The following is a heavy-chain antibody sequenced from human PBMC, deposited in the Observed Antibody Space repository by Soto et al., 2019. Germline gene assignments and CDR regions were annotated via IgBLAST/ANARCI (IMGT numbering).Heavy chain of an antibody. CDR2: ISGSGGST. V-gene: IGHV3-23*01. D-gene: IGHD3-10*01. CDR3: AKDLPVRGVIS. Sequence: WGSLRLSCAASGFTFSSYAMSWFRQAPGKGLEWVSAISGSGGSTYYADSVKGRFTISRDNSKNTLYLQMNSLRAEDTAVYYCAKDLPVRGVISWGQGTLVTVSS. CDR1: GFTFSSYA. J-gene: IGHJ4*02.